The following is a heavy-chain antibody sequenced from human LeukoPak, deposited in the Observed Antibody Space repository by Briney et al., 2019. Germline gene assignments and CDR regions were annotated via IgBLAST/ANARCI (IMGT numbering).Heavy chain of an antibody. CDR1: GFTFSSYA. J-gene: IGHJ4*02. D-gene: IGHD6-13*01. CDR3: AKDLDGWSSSWYEDFDY. CDR2: ISGSGGST. Sequence: GGSLRLSCAASGFTFSSYAMSWVRQAPGKRLEWVSAISGSGGSTYYADSVKGRFTISRDNSKNTLYLQMNSLRAEDTAVYYYAKDLDGWSSSWYEDFDYWGQGTLVTVSS. V-gene: IGHV3-23*01.